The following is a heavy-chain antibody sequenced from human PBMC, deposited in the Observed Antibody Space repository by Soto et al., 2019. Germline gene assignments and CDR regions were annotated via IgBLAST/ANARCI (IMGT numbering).Heavy chain of an antibody. CDR3: ARSRRDIVVVTATTDAFDI. Sequence: ASVKVSCKASGYTFTNFAMHWVRQAPGQRLEWMGWINAGNGNTKYSQKFQGRVSITRDTSASTAYMELSSLRSEDTAVYYCARSRRDIVVVTATTDAFDIWGQGTMVTVSS. D-gene: IGHD2-21*02. J-gene: IGHJ3*02. CDR2: INAGNGNT. V-gene: IGHV1-3*01. CDR1: GYTFTNFA.